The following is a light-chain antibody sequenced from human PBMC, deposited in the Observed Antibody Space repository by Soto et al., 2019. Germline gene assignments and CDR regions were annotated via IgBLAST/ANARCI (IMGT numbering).Light chain of an antibody. V-gene: IGLV1-51*01. CDR1: SSNIGSNY. CDR2: DDN. J-gene: IGLJ2*01. Sequence: QSVLTQPPSVSAAPGQKVSISCSGSSSNIGSNYVSWYQHLPGTAPRLLIYDDNKRPSGIPDRFSGSKSGTSASLGITGLQTGDEADYYCGTWVSSLSVVVFGGGTQMTVL. CDR3: GTWVSSLSVVV.